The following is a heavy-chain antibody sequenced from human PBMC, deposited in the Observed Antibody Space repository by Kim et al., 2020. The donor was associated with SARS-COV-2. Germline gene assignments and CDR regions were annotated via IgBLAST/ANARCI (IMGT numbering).Heavy chain of an antibody. Sequence: PSLTSRVTISVDTSKNQFSLKLSSLTAADTAVYYCASRPIVVVPAAPGNVWGQGTTVTVSS. D-gene: IGHD2-2*01. V-gene: IGHV4-34*01. CDR3: ASRPIVVVPAAPGNV. J-gene: IGHJ6*02.